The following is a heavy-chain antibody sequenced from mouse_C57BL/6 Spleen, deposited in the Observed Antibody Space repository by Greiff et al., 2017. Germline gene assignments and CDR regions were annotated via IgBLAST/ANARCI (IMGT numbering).Heavy chain of an antibody. CDR3: ARKRGIQGYCDV. Sequence: VQLQQSGAELVKPGASVKLSCKASGYAFSSYWMHWVQQRPGKGLEWIGQIYPGDGDTNYNGKFKGKDTLTADKSSSTAYMQLSSLTSEDSAVECCARKRGIQGYCDVWGTGTTVTVSS. CDR2: IYPGDGDT. V-gene: IGHV1-80*01. CDR1: GYAFSSYW. J-gene: IGHJ1*03.